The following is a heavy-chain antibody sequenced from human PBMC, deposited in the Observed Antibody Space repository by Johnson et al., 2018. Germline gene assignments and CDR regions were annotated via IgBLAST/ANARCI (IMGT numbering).Heavy chain of an antibody. CDR2: IRSKAYGGTT. V-gene: IGHV3-49*05. D-gene: IGHD3-22*01. Sequence: VQLVESGGGLVKPGRSXRLSCTASGFTFGDYAMSWFRQDPGKGLEWVGFIRSKAYGGTTEYAASVKGRFTISRDDSKSIAYLQMNSLKTEETAVYYCTTDIHYYDSSGNAFDIWGQGTMVTVSS. J-gene: IGHJ3*02. CDR3: TTDIHYYDSSGNAFDI. CDR1: GFTFGDYA.